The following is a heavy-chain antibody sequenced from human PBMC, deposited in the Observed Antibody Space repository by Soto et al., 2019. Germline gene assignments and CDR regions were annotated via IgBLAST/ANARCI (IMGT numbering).Heavy chain of an antibody. CDR1: GFTFSSYA. J-gene: IGHJ4*02. CDR2: ISGSGGST. V-gene: IGHV3-23*01. D-gene: IGHD2-2*01. Sequence: GGSLRLSCAASGFTFSSYAMNWVRQAPGKGLEWVSAISGSGGSTYYADSVKGRFTISRDNTKNTLYLQMNSLKAEDTAVFYCAKGSASSRPYYFDYWGQGALVTVSS. CDR3: AKGSASSRPYYFDY.